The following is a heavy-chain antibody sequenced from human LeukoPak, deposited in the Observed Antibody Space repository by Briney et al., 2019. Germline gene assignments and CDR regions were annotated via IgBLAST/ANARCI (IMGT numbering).Heavy chain of an antibody. CDR1: GGSISGYY. Sequence: SETLSLTCTVSGGSISGYYWSWIRQPPGKGLEWIGYIYYSGSTNYNPSLKSRVTISVDTSKNQFSLKLSSVTAADTAVYYCARDRVDDSSGYYFAPSSEYYYYYMDVWGKGTTVTVSS. V-gene: IGHV4-59*01. D-gene: IGHD3-22*01. J-gene: IGHJ6*03. CDR2: IYYSGST. CDR3: ARDRVDDSSGYYFAPSSEYYYYYMDV.